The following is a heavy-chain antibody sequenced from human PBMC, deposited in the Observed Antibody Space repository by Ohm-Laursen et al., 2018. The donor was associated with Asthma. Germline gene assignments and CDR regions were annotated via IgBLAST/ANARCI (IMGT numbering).Heavy chain of an antibody. V-gene: IGHV1-46*03. D-gene: IGHD6-13*01. J-gene: IGHJ4*02. CDR2: INPSGGST. Sequence: AASVKVSCKASGYTFTGYYIHWVRQAPGQGLEWMGIINPSGGSTSYAQKFQDRVTMTRDTSSRTVYMELSSLRSEDTAVYFCSREHWVSAAGTGYLDSWGQGTLVTVSS. CDR1: GYTFTGYY. CDR3: SREHWVSAAGTGYLDS.